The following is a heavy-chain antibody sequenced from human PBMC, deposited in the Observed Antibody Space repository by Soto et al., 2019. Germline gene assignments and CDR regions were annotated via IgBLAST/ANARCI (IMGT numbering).Heavy chain of an antibody. CDR2: INPKTGGT. J-gene: IGHJ4*02. D-gene: IGHD5-12*01. CDR1: GYTFTGYF. Sequence: ASVKVSCKASGYTFTGYFMHWVRQAPGQGLEWMGWINPKTGGTNYAQKFQGRVTMTRDTSISTAYMDLSRLRSGDTAVYYCARDLRSGYDTHFDYWGQGTLVTVSS. CDR3: ARDLRSGYDTHFDY. V-gene: IGHV1-2*02.